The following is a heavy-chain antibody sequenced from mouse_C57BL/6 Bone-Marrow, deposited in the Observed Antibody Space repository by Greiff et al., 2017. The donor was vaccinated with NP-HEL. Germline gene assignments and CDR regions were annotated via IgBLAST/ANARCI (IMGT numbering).Heavy chain of an antibody. CDR2: ISNLAYSI. CDR3: ARHGSSWYFDV. V-gene: IGHV5-15*01. Sequence: EVKLVESGGGLVQPGGTLKLSCAASGFTFSDYGMAWVRQAPRKGPEWVAFISNLAYSIYYADTVTGRFTISRENAKNTLYLEMSSLRSEDTAMYYCARHGSSWYFDVWGTGTTVTVSS. D-gene: IGHD1-1*01. CDR1: GFTFSDYG. J-gene: IGHJ1*03.